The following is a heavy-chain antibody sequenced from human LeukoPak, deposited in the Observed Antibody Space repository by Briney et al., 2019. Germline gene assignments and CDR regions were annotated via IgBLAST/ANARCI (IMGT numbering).Heavy chain of an antibody. V-gene: IGHV4-39*01. D-gene: IGHD5-18*01. CDR3: AIYVDTAMVFDY. CDR1: GGSISSSSYY. CDR2: IYYSGST. J-gene: IGHJ4*02. Sequence: PSETLSLTCTVSGGSISSSSYYWGWTRQPPGKGLEWIGSIYYSGSTYYNPSLKSPVTISVDTSKNQFSLKLSSVTAADTAVYYCAIYVDTAMVFDYWGQGTLVTVSS.